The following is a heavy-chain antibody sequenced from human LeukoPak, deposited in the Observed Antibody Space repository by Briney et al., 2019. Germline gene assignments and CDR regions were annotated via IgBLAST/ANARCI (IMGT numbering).Heavy chain of an antibody. CDR2: INQDGTEK. Sequence: GGSLRLSCAASGFTFSTYSMTWVRQAPGKGLEWVANINQDGTEKNYVDSVKGRFTISRDNAKNSLYLQMNSLRAEDAAVYYCQRYIGAYWGQGTLVTVSS. V-gene: IGHV3-7*04. CDR3: QRYIGAY. J-gene: IGHJ4*02. CDR1: GFTFSTYS. D-gene: IGHD2-15*01.